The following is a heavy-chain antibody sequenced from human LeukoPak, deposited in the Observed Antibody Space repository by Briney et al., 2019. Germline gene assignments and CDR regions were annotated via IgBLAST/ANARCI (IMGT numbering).Heavy chain of an antibody. V-gene: IGHV1-18*01. CDR2: ISAYNGNT. Sequence: GASVKVSCKASGYTFTSYAMHWVRQAPGQRLEWMGWISAYNGNTNYAQKLQGRVTMTTDTSTSTAYMELRSLRSDDTAVYYCAREAALGYYFDYWGQGTLVTVSS. J-gene: IGHJ4*02. D-gene: IGHD6-6*01. CDR1: GYTFTSYA. CDR3: AREAALGYYFDY.